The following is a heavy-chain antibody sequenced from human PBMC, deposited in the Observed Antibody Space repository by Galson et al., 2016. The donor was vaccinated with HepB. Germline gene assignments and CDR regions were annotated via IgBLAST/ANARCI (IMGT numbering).Heavy chain of an antibody. CDR1: GFPFSSYA. J-gene: IGHJ4*02. CDR2: ITIYGGRT. D-gene: IGHD3-3*01. Sequence: SLRLSCAASGFPFSSYAVYWVRQAPGKGLEFVSAITIYGGRTHYADSVKGRFTISRDDSKNTLNLQMSRLRTVDTAVYYCVRGRVNDFWSGYTERATHYFDSWGQGNLVTVSS. CDR3: VRGRVNDFWSGYTERATHYFDS. V-gene: IGHV3-64D*06.